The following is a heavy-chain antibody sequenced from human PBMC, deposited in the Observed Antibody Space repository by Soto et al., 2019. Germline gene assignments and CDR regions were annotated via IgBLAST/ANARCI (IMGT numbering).Heavy chain of an antibody. Sequence: EVQLLESGGGLVQPGGSLRLSCAASGFTFSSYAMSWVRQAPGKGLEWVSAISGSGGSTYYADSVKGRFSISRDNSKNTLYLQMNSLRAEDTAVYYCARDGHSGYAGYYGMDVWGQGTTVTVSS. CDR3: ARDGHSGYAGYYGMDV. V-gene: IGHV3-23*01. CDR1: GFTFSSYA. CDR2: ISGSGGST. J-gene: IGHJ6*02. D-gene: IGHD5-12*01.